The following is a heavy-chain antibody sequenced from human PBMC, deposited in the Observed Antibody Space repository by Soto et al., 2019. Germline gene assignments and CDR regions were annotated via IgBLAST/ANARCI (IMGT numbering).Heavy chain of an antibody. CDR2: ISGSGGST. D-gene: IGHD2-2*01. CDR1: GFTFSSYA. CDR3: AKGSACSSTSCYREPYYYYYMDV. V-gene: IGHV3-23*01. J-gene: IGHJ6*03. Sequence: GGSLRLSCAASGFTFSSYAMSWVRQAPGKGLEWVSAISGSGGSTYYADSVKGRFTISRDNSKNTLYLQMNSLRAEDTAVYYCAKGSACSSTSCYREPYYYYYMDVWGKGTTVTVSS.